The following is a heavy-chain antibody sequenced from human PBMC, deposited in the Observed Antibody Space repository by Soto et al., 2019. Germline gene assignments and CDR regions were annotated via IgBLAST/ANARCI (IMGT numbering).Heavy chain of an antibody. J-gene: IGHJ4*02. D-gene: IGHD1-26*01. Sequence: EVQLVESGGGLVQPGGSLTLSCVGSGFTFSNHWISWVRQAPGKGLEWVANIKEDGSEKYYVDSVKGRFTISRDNAKNSLYLQMNSLRAEDTAVYYCARDGGATGLDYWGQGTLVTVSS. CDR1: GFTFSNHW. CDR2: IKEDGSEK. CDR3: ARDGGATGLDY. V-gene: IGHV3-7*01.